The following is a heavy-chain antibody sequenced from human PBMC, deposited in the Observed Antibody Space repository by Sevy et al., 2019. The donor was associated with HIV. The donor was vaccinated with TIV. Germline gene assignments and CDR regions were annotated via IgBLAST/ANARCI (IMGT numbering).Heavy chain of an antibody. J-gene: IGHJ3*02. Sequence: GGSLRLSCAASGFTFSRYDMHWVRQATGKGLEWVSSIGTAGDTYYPGSVKGRFTISRENAKKSLYLQMNSLRAGDTTVYYCARGTRYSGSYYLGDDAFDIWGQGTMVTVSS. D-gene: IGHD1-26*01. CDR3: ARGTRYSGSYYLGDDAFDI. CDR1: GFTFSRYD. CDR2: IGTAGDT. V-gene: IGHV3-13*01.